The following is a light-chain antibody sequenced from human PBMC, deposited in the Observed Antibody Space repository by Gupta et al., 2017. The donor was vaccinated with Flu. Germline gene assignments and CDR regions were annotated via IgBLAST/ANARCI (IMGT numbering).Light chain of an antibody. J-gene: IGLJ1*01. V-gene: IGLV2-14*03. CDR1: SSDIGGSNY. CDR3: SSYTSTNTFYV. Sequence: QSALTQPASVSGSPGQSITISCTGTSSDIGGSNYVSWYQHHPGKAPKLIIYDVTNRPSGVSSRFSGSKSGNTASLTISGLEAEDESDYFCSSYTSTNTFYVFGTGTKVTVL. CDR2: DVT.